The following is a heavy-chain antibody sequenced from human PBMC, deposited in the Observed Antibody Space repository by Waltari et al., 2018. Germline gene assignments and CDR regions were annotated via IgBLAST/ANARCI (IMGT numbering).Heavy chain of an antibody. CDR3: ARRVGDVLTGWPEFFDY. Sequence: QLQLQESGPGLVKPSETLSLACTVSGDYITNTNYHWAWIRQPPGKGLQWIATIFFNGTAHYNPALKGRVLISVDTSKNQFSLRVTSVTVADTAVYFCARRVGDVLTGWPEFFDYWGQGNMVIVSP. J-gene: IGHJ4*02. D-gene: IGHD3-9*01. CDR1: GDYITNTNYH. V-gene: IGHV4-39*07. CDR2: IFFNGTA.